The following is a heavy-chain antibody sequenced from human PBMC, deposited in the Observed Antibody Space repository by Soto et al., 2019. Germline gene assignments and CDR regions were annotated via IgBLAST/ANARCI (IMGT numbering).Heavy chain of an antibody. CDR3: AREYYGSGSPPLGY. J-gene: IGHJ4*02. V-gene: IGHV4-59*01. CDR2: IYYSGST. D-gene: IGHD3-10*01. Sequence: QVQLQESGPGLVKPSETLSLTCTVSGGSISSYYWSWIRQPPGKGLEWIGYIYYSGSTNYNPSLTSRVTISVDTSKNQFSLKLSSVTAADTAVYFCAREYYGSGSPPLGYWGQGTVVTV. CDR1: GGSISSYY.